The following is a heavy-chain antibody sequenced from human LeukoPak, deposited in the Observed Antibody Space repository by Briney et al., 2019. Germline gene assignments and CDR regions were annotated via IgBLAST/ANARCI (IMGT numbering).Heavy chain of an antibody. Sequence: PSETLSLTCTVPGGSISSYYWSWIRQPPGKGLEWIGYIYYSGSTNYNPSLKSRVTISVDTSKNQFSLKLSSVTAADTAVYYCARVGSTSFNWFDPWGQGTLVTVSS. CDR3: ARVGSTSFNWFDP. CDR2: IYYSGST. V-gene: IGHV4-59*01. CDR1: GGSISSYY. D-gene: IGHD2-2*01. J-gene: IGHJ5*02.